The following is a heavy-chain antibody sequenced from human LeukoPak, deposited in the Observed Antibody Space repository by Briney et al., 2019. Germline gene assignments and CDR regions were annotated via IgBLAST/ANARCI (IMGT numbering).Heavy chain of an antibody. D-gene: IGHD3-9*01. CDR2: VYNSGST. V-gene: IGHV4-4*07. Sequence: SETLSLTCTVSGGSISSYSWIWIRQPDGKGLEWIGLVYNSGSTKYNPSLKSRVTMSVDTSKNQFSLKLSSVTAADTAVYYCARVDDRMDVWGQGTTVTVSS. CDR3: ARVDDRMDV. CDR1: GGSISSYS. J-gene: IGHJ6*02.